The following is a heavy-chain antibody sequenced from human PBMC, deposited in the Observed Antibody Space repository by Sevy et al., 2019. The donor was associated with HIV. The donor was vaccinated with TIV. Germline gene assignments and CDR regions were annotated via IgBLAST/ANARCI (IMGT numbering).Heavy chain of an antibody. CDR3: AKDRIWELGDSFDV. J-gene: IGHJ3*01. CDR1: GFTSSNYA. CDR2: LSGSGGSI. D-gene: IGHD1-26*01. Sequence: RGCLRLSCAASGFTSSNYAMSWVRQAPGKGLEWVSGLSGSGGSIYYADSVKGRFTISRDNSRNTLYLQMNSLRAEDTAVYYCAKDRIWELGDSFDVWGQGTMVIVSS. V-gene: IGHV3-23*01.